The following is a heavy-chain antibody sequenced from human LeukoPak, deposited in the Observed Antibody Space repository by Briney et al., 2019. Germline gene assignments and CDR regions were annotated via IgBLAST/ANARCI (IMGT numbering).Heavy chain of an antibody. CDR3: AKDRFRGWYYYMDV. CDR2: ISWNSGSI. J-gene: IGHJ6*03. CDR1: GFTFDDYA. V-gene: IGHV3-9*01. Sequence: PGGSLRLSCAASGFTFDDYAMHWVRQAPGKGLEWVSGISWNSGSIGYADSVKGRFTISRDNAKNSLYLQMNSLRAEDTALYYCAKDRFRGWYYYMDVWGKGTTVTISS. D-gene: IGHD1-26*01.